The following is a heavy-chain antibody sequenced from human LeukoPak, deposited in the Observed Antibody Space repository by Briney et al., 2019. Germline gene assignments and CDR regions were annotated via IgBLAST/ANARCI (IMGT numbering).Heavy chain of an antibody. V-gene: IGHV3-74*01. J-gene: IGHJ4*02. Sequence: GGSLRLSCAASGFTFGSYWMHWVRQAPGKGLVWVSRINTDGSSTNYADSVKGRFTISRDNAKNTLFPQMNSLRVEDTAVYYCARSTAARSFDYWGRGTLVTVSS. D-gene: IGHD6-6*01. CDR3: ARSTAARSFDY. CDR1: GFTFGSYW. CDR2: INTDGSST.